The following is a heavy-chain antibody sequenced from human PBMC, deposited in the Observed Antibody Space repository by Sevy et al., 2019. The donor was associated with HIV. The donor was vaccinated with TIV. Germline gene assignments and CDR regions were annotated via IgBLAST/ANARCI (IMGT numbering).Heavy chain of an antibody. D-gene: IGHD3-3*01. CDR3: ARGRERSYDFWSGYQSSFDY. CDR1: GFTFSSYS. CDR2: ISSSSSYI. J-gene: IGHJ4*02. V-gene: IGHV3-21*01. Sequence: GGSLRLSCAASGFTFSSYSMNWVRQAPGKGLEWVSSISSSSSYIYYADSVKGRFTISRVNAKNSLYLQMNSLRAEDTGVYYCARGRERSYDFWSGYQSSFDYWGQGTLVTVSS.